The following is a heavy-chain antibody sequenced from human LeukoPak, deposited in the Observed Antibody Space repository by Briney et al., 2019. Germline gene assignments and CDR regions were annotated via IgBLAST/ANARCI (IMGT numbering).Heavy chain of an antibody. J-gene: IGHJ4*02. CDR1: GGSIISYY. CDR2: IYYSGST. CDR3: ARVSSRRLPPTYSYDRRNYFDY. Sequence: PSETLSLTCTVSGGSIISYYWSWIRQPPGKGLEWIGYIYYSGSTNYSPSLKSRVTISVDTSKNQFSLRLSSVTAADTAVYYCARVSSRRLPPTYSYDRRNYFDYWGQGTLVTVSS. V-gene: IGHV4-59*12. D-gene: IGHD3-22*01.